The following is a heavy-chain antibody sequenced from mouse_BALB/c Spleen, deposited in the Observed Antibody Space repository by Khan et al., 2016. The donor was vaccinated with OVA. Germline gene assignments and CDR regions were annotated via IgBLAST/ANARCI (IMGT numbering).Heavy chain of an antibody. CDR3: ARNSYMHDFTY. D-gene: IGHD2-14*01. CDR2: IRSGGST. CDR1: GFSLNTYG. J-gene: IGHJ3*01. Sequence: VQLQESGPGLVQPSQSLSITCTVSGFSLNTYGIHWIRQSQGKGLEWLGVIRSGGSTDYNGAFISRLNISKDNSKSQVFFKLSSLQADDTAIYYCARNSYMHDFTYWGQGTLVTVSA. V-gene: IGHV2-2*01.